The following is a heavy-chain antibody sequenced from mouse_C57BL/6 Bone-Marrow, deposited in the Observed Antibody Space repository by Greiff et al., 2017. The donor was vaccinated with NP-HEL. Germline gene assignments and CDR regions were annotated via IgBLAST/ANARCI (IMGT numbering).Heavy chain of an antibody. D-gene: IGHD1-1*01. CDR3: ARGRRSWFAY. Sequence: QVHVKQSGAELARPGASVKLSCKASGYTFTSYGISWVKQRTGQGLEWIGEIYPRSGNTYYNEKFKGKATLTADKSSSTAYMELRSLTSEDSAVYFCARGRRSWFAYWGQGTLVTVSA. V-gene: IGHV1-81*01. J-gene: IGHJ3*01. CDR1: GYTFTSYG. CDR2: IYPRSGNT.